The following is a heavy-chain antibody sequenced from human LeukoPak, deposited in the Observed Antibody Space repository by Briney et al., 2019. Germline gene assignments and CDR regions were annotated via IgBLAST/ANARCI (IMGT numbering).Heavy chain of an antibody. D-gene: IGHD3-22*01. V-gene: IGHV4-59*01. CDR2: IYYSGST. CDR1: GGSISSYY. Sequence: PSETLSLTCTVSGGSISSYYWSWIRQPPGKGLEWIGYIYYSGSTNYNPSLKSRVTISVDTSKNQFSLKLSSVTAADTAVYYCARDWIPYDSSGTRRPGAFDIWGQGTMVTVSS. CDR3: ARDWIPYDSSGTRRPGAFDI. J-gene: IGHJ3*02.